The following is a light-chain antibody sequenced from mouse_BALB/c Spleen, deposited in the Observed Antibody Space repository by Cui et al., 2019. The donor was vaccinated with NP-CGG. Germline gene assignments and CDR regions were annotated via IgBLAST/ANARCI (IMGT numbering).Light chain of an antibody. J-gene: IGLJ1*01. CDR3: ALWYSNHWV. V-gene: IGLV1*01. CDR1: TGAVTTSNY. Sequence: QAVVTQESALTTSPGETVTLTCRSSTGAVTTSNYANWVQEKPDHLFTGIIGGTNNRAPGVPARFSGSLTGGKAALTITGAQTEDEAIYFCALWYSNHWVFGGGTKLTAL. CDR2: GTN.